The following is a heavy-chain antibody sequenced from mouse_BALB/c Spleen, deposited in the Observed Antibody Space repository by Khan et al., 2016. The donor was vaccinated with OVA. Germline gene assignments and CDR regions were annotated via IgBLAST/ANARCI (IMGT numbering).Heavy chain of an antibody. D-gene: IGHD2-10*01. CDR2: IWSDGRT. J-gene: IGHJ4*01. Sequence: QMQLEESGPGLVAPSQSLSITCTISGFSLTNYGVHWVRQPPGKGLEWLVVIWSDGRTTYNSALKSRLTIGKDNSKSQVFLKMNSLQTDDTAMYFCARQPYYHYNIMDYWGQGTSVTVSS. CDR1: GFSLTNYG. CDR3: ARQPYYHYNIMDY. V-gene: IGHV2-6-1*01.